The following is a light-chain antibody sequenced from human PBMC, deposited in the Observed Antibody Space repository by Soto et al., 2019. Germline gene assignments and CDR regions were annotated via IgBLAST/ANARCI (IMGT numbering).Light chain of an antibody. CDR2: RAS. CDR1: QSISTW. Sequence: DIQMTQSPSTLSASVGDRVTITCRASQSISTWLAWYQQKPGSLPRLLIYRASTLESGVPSRFSGSGSGTEFTLTISSLQPDDFATYYCHQYDTYLWTFGQGTKVDI. V-gene: IGKV1-5*03. J-gene: IGKJ1*01. CDR3: HQYDTYLWT.